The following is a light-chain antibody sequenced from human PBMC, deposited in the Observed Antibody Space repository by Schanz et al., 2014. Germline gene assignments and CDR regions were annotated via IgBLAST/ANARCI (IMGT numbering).Light chain of an antibody. CDR2: AAS. V-gene: IGKV1-39*01. J-gene: IGKJ1*01. CDR3: QQSYSVPVT. Sequence: IQLTQSPSSLSASVGDRISITCRASQGIDTYLAWYQQKPGKAPKLLIYAASSLQSGVPSRFSGSGSGTDFTLTISSLQPEDFTTYYCQQSYSVPVTFGQGTKVEIK. CDR1: QGIDTY.